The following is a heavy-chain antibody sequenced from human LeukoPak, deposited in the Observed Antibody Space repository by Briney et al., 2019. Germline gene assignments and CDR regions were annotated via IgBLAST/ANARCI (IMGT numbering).Heavy chain of an antibody. J-gene: IGHJ4*02. CDR3: AGRTTGTTVRF. Sequence: TSESLSLTCAVYGGSFSGYYWSWIRQPPGKGLEWIGEINHSGSTDYNPSLKSRVTTSVDTSKNQFSLKLSSVTAADTAVYYCAGRTTGTTVRFWGQGTLVTVSS. V-gene: IGHV4-34*01. CDR1: GGSFSGYY. CDR2: INHSGST. D-gene: IGHD1-1*01.